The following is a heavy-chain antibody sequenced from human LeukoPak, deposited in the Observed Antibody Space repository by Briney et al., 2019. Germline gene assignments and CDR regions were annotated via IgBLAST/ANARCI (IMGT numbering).Heavy chain of an antibody. Sequence: SETLSLTCAVYGGSFSGYYWSWIRQPPGKGLEWIGEINHSGSTNYNPSLKSRVTISVDTSKNQFSLKLSSVTAADTAVYYCARHRKPAGPKNWFDPWGQGTLVTVSS. V-gene: IGHV4-34*01. CDR3: ARHRKPAGPKNWFDP. D-gene: IGHD3-16*02. CDR1: GGSFSGYY. J-gene: IGHJ5*02. CDR2: INHSGST.